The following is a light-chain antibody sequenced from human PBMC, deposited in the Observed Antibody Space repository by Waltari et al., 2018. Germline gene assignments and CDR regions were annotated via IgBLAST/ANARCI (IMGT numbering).Light chain of an antibody. J-gene: IGKJ4*01. CDR2: DAS. Sequence: TLACRASQSVRSFLAWYQQKPGQAPRLLIHDASNRATGIPVRFSGSGSGTDFTLTISSLEPEDFAVYYCQQRINWPLTFGGGTKVEIK. CDR3: QQRINWPLT. CDR1: QSVRSF. V-gene: IGKV3-11*01.